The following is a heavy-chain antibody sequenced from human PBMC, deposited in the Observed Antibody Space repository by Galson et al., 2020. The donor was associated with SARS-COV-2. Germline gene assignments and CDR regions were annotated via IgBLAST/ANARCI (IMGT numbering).Heavy chain of an antibody. Sequence: SETLSLTCTVSGGSISSGGYYWSWIRQHPGKGLEWIGYIYYSGSTYYNPSLKSRVTISVDTSKNQFSLKLSSVTAADTAVYYCARAFDDYGDYGNWFDPWGQGTLVTVSS. D-gene: IGHD4-17*01. J-gene: IGHJ5*02. CDR1: GGSISSGGYY. V-gene: IGHV4-31*03. CDR3: ARAFDDYGDYGNWFDP. CDR2: IYYSGST.